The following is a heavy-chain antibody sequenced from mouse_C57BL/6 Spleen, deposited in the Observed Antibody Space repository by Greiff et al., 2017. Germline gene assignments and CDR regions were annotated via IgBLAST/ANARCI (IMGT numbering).Heavy chain of an antibody. D-gene: IGHD2-5*01. J-gene: IGHJ3*01. V-gene: IGHV1-80*01. CDR3: ARGPDSNSFAY. CDR1: GYAFSSYW. CDR2: IYPGDGDT. Sequence: QVQLKQSGAELVKPGASVKISCKASGYAFSSYWMNWVKQRPGKGLEWIGQIYPGDGDTNYNGKFKGKATLTADKSSSTAYMQLSSLTSEDSAVYFCARGPDSNSFAYWGQGTLVTVSA.